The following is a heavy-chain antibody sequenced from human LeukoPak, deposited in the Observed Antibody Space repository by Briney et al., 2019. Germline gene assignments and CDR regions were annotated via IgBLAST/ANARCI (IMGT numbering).Heavy chain of an antibody. V-gene: IGHV4-59*08. J-gene: IGHJ4*02. D-gene: IGHD2-2*01. CDR1: GGSISSYY. Sequence: PSETLSLTCTVSGGSISSYYWSWIRQPPGKGLEWIVYIYYSGSTKYNPSLKSRVTISVDTSKNQFSLKLTSVTAADTAVYYCARLGIGVVPSAMLGDYYFDYWGQGTLVTVSS. CDR2: IYYSGST. CDR3: ARLGIGVVPSAMLGDYYFDY.